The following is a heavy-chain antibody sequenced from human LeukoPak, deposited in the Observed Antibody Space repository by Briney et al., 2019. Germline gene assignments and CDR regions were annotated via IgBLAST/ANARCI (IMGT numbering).Heavy chain of an antibody. J-gene: IGHJ4*02. CDR3: ARDMVAGGPDY. D-gene: IGHD6-19*01. V-gene: IGHV3-74*01. Sequence: GGSLRLSCAASGFIFSSYWMHWVRQAPGKGLVWVSRISDGITTSYADSVKGRFTISRDNAKNTLYLQMNSLRAEDTAVYYCARDMVAGGPDYWGQGTLVTVSS. CDR1: GFIFSSYW. CDR2: ISDGITT.